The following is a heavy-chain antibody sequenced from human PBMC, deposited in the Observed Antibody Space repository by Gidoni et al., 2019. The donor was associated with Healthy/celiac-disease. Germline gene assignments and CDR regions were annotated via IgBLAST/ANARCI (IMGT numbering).Heavy chain of an antibody. D-gene: IGHD3-10*01. J-gene: IGHJ3*02. Sequence: QLQLQESGPGLVKPSETLSLTCTVSGGSISSSSYYWGWIRQPPGKGLEWIGSIYYSGSTYYNPSIKSRVTISVDTSKNQFSLKLSSVTAADTAVYYCARRVNYYGSGSFEAFDIWGQGTMVTVSS. CDR1: GGSISSSSYY. V-gene: IGHV4-39*01. CDR2: IYYSGST. CDR3: ARRVNYYGSGSFEAFDI.